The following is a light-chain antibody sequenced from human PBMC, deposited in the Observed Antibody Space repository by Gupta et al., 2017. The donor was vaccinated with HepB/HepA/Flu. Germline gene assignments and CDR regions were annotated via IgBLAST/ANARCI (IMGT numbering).Light chain of an antibody. CDR1: SSNIGSNT. Sequence: QSVLTQPPSASQTPVQRVTISCSGSSSNIGSNTVNWYQQLPGTDPKLLIDSNNQRPSGVLDRLSGSKSGTSASRAIXGXQSEDEXDYYWATWADRLKADVFGTGTKVTVL. CDR2: SNN. CDR3: ATWADRLKADV. V-gene: IGLV1-44*01. J-gene: IGLJ1*01.